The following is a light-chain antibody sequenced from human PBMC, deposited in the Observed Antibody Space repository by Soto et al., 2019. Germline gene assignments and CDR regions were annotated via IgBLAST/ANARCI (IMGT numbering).Light chain of an antibody. Sequence: EIVMTQSPATLSLSPGERATLSCRASQSVSSSYLAWYQRKPGQAPRLLIYGASSRATGIPDRFSGGGSGTDFTLTISRLEPEDFATYYCLQYDTYWTFGQGTKVDIK. CDR2: GAS. J-gene: IGKJ1*01. CDR3: LQYDTYWT. V-gene: IGKV3-20*01. CDR1: QSVSSSY.